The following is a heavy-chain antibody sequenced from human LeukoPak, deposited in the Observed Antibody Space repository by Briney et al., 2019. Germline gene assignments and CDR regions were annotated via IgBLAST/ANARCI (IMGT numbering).Heavy chain of an antibody. CDR3: AKDPFYYDSSENWFDP. Sequence: PGGSLRLSCEASGFTFSSYAMSWVRQAPGKGLEWVSAISGSGGSTYYADSVKGRFTISRDSSKNTLYLQMNSLRAEDTAVYYCAKDPFYYDSSENWFDPWGQGTLVTVSS. D-gene: IGHD3-22*01. V-gene: IGHV3-23*01. J-gene: IGHJ5*02. CDR2: ISGSGGST. CDR1: GFTFSSYA.